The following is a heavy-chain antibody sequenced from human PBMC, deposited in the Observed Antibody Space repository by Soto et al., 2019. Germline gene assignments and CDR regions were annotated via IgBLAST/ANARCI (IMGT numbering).Heavy chain of an antibody. CDR2: ISSSGNTI. Sequence: QVQLVESGGGLVQPGGSLRLSCAASGFTFSDYYMSWIRQAPGKGLEWVSYISSSGNTIYYADSVKGRFTMSRDNAENSLNLQTIILRAEDTAVYYCARDGKKFDYIRYDYYNFYMDVWGKGTTVTVSS. V-gene: IGHV3-11*01. J-gene: IGHJ6*03. CDR3: ARDGKKFDYIRYDYYNFYMDV. CDR1: GFTFSDYY. D-gene: IGHD4-4*01.